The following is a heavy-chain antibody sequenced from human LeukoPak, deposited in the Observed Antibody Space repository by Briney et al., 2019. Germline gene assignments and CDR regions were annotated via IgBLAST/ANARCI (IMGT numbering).Heavy chain of an antibody. Sequence: GGSLRLSCAASGFTFSSYAMSWVRQAPGKGLEWVSAISGSGGSTYYADSVKGRFTISRDNSKNTLYLQMNSLRAEDTAVYYCVPLGKSGYYFDYWGQGTLVTVSS. CDR1: GFTFSSYA. J-gene: IGHJ4*02. D-gene: IGHD1-26*01. CDR2: ISGSGGST. V-gene: IGHV3-23*01. CDR3: VPLGKSGYYFDY.